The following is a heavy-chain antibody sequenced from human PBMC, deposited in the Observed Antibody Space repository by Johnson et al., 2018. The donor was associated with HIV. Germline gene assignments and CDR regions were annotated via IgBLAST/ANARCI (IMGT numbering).Heavy chain of an antibody. CDR2: IYSAGNT. V-gene: IGHV3-66*01. CDR3: ARAAAARSTGHDAFDI. Sequence: VQLVESGGGVVQPGRSLRLSCAASGFTVSSNEMNWVRQAPGKGLEWVSLIYSAGNTFYTDSVKGRFTISRDNSKNTLYLQMSSLRVEDTAMYYCARAAAARSTGHDAFDIWGQGTMVTVSS. D-gene: IGHD6-6*01. J-gene: IGHJ3*02. CDR1: GFTVSSNE.